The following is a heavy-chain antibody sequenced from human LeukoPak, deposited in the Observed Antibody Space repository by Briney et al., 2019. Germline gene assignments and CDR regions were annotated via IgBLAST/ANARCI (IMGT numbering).Heavy chain of an antibody. CDR3: AKDFMRGFWSGYANYYYYGMDV. V-gene: IGHV3-33*06. D-gene: IGHD3-3*01. Sequence: PGRSLRLSCAASGFTFSSYGMHWVRQAPGKGLEWVAVIWYDGSNKYYADSVKGRFTISRDNSKNTLYLQMNSLRAEDTALYYCAKDFMRGFWSGYANYYYYGMDVWGQGTTVTVSS. J-gene: IGHJ6*02. CDR2: IWYDGSNK. CDR1: GFTFSSYG.